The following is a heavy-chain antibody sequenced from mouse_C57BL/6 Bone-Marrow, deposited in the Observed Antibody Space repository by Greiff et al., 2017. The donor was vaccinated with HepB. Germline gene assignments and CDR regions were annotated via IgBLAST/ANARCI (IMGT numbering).Heavy chain of an antibody. CDR1: GYTFTSYW. D-gene: IGHD1-1*01. CDR3: ARVHYYGSSYRYYAMDY. CDR2: INPSNGGT. J-gene: IGHJ4*01. V-gene: IGHV1-53*01. Sequence: QVQLKQPGTELVKPGASVKLSCKASGYTFTSYWMHWVKQRPGQGLEWIGNINPSNGGTNYNEKFKSKATLTVDKSSSTAYMQLSSLTSEDSAVYYCARVHYYGSSYRYYAMDYWGQGTSVTVSS.